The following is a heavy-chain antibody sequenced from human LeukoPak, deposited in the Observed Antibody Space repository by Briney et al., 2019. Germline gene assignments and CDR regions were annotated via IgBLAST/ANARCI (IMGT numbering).Heavy chain of an antibody. D-gene: IGHD3-22*01. Sequence: WASVKVSCKASGYTFTSYGISWVRQAPGQGLEWMGWISAYNGNTNYAQKLQGRVTMTTHTSTSTAYMELRSLRSDDTAVYYCARVRGYYDSSGSFDYWGQGTLVTVSS. J-gene: IGHJ4*02. CDR3: ARVRGYYDSSGSFDY. CDR2: ISAYNGNT. V-gene: IGHV1-18*01. CDR1: GYTFTSYG.